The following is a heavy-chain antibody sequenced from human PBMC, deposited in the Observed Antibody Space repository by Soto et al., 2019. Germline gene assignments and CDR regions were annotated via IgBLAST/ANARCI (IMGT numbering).Heavy chain of an antibody. CDR1: GYTFTSYY. CDR2: INPSGGST. CDR3: AGGYDYDSSGYYWANWFDP. Sequence: QVQLVQSGAEVKKTGASVKVSCKASGYTFTSYYMHWLRQAPGQGLEWMGIINPSGGSTSYAKKFQGRVTMTRDTSTSTVYMELSSLRSEDTSVYYCAGGYDYDSSGYYWANWFDPWVQGTMVTFSS. D-gene: IGHD3-22*01. J-gene: IGHJ5*02. V-gene: IGHV1-46*01.